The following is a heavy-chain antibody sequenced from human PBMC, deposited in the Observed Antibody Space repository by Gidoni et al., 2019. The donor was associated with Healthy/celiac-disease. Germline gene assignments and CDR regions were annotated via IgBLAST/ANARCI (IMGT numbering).Heavy chain of an antibody. CDR3: ARDTDYYDSSGYYYVIFDY. J-gene: IGHJ4*02. CDR2: ISSSSSYI. Sequence: EVQLVESGGGLVKPGGSLRLPCAASGFTFRSYSMNWVRQAPGKGLEWVSSISSSSSYIYYADSVKGRFTISRDNAKNSLYLQMNSLRAEDTAVYYCARDTDYYDSSGYYYVIFDYWGQGTLVTVSS. D-gene: IGHD3-22*01. V-gene: IGHV3-21*01. CDR1: GFTFRSYS.